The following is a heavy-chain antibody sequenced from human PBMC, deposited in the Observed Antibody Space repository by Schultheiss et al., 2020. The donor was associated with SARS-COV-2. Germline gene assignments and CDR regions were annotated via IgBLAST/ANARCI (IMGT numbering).Heavy chain of an antibody. CDR2: ISGSGGST. D-gene: IGHD2-2*01. CDR3: ARVSRGYQLPHFDY. CDR1: GFTFSSYS. V-gene: IGHV3-23*01. J-gene: IGHJ4*02. Sequence: GGSLRLSCAASGFTFSSYSMNWVRQAPGKGLEWVSAISGSGGSTYYADSVKGRFTISRDNSKNTLYLQMNSLKTEDTAVYYCARVSRGYQLPHFDYWGQGTLVTVSS.